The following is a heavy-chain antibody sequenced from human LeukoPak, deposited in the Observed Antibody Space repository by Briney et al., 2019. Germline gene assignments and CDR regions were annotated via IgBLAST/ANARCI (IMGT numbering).Heavy chain of an antibody. D-gene: IGHD2-2*02. Sequence: GGSLRLSCAASGFTFSSYSMNWVRQAPGKGLEWVPSISSSSSYIYYADSVKGRFTISRDNAKNSLYLQMNSLRAEDTAVYYCARGPGYCSSTSCYTTGFDYWGQGTLVTVSS. CDR1: GFTFSSYS. CDR2: ISSSSSYI. J-gene: IGHJ4*02. V-gene: IGHV3-21*01. CDR3: ARGPGYCSSTSCYTTGFDY.